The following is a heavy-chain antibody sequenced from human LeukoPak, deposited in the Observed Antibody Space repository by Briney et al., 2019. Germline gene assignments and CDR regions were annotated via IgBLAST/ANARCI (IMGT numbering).Heavy chain of an antibody. D-gene: IGHD2-15*01. CDR3: ARGAVEIVSAYCSGGSCYGGQFDF. J-gene: IGHJ4*02. CDR2: IYYSGST. CDR1: GGSISSSSYY. V-gene: IGHV4-39*07. Sequence: PSETLSLTCTVSGGSISSSSYYWGWIRQPPGKGLEWIGNIYYSGSTYYNPSLKSRVTISVDTSKNQFFLKLSSVTAADTAVYYCARGAVEIVSAYCSGGSCYGGQFDFWGQGTLVTVSS.